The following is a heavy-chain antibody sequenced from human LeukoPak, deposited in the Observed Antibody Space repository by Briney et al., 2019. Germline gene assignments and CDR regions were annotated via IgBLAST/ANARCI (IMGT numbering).Heavy chain of an antibody. CDR2: ISAYNGNT. Sequence: APVKVSCKASGYTLTSYGISWVRQAPGQGLEWMGWISAYNGNTNYAQKLQGRVTMTTDTSTSTAYMELRSLRSDDTAVYYCARDNRGSSPGGYWGQGTLVTVSS. V-gene: IGHV1-18*01. J-gene: IGHJ4*02. D-gene: IGHD1-26*01. CDR1: GYTLTSYG. CDR3: ARDNRGSSPGGY.